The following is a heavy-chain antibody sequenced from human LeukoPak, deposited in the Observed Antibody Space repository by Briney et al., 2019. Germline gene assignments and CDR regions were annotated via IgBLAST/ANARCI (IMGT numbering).Heavy chain of an antibody. Sequence: GASVKVSCKASGGTFSSYAISWVRQAPGQGLEWMGRIIPILGIANYAQKFQGRVTITAGKSTSTAYMELSSLRSEDTAVYYCASRSLVAAAGTGWFDPWGQGTLVTVSS. CDR3: ASRSLVAAAGTGWFDP. V-gene: IGHV1-69*04. CDR2: IIPILGIA. D-gene: IGHD6-13*01. CDR1: GGTFSSYA. J-gene: IGHJ5*02.